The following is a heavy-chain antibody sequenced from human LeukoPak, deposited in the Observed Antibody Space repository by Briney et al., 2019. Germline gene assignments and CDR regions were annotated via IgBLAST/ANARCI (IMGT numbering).Heavy chain of an antibody. D-gene: IGHD5-18*01. CDR2: IYYSGST. CDR1: GGSISSYY. V-gene: IGHV4-59*08. Sequence: SETLSLTCTVSGGSISSYYWSWIRQPPGKGLEWIGYIYYSGSTNYNPSLKSRVTLSVDTSKNQFSLNLSSVTAADTAVYYCARTTEGGYTYGYFYYYYMDVWGKGTTVTISS. J-gene: IGHJ6*03. CDR3: ARTTEGGYTYGYFYYYYMDV.